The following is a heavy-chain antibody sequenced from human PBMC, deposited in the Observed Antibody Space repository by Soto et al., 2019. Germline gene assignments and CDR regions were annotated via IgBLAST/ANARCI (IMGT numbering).Heavy chain of an antibody. J-gene: IGHJ6*02. Sequence: GGSLRLSCVASGFTFSDYVMSWVRQVPGKGLEWVSSISDGGERTDYRDSVRGRFTISRDNARFTLHLQMNSLRVDDTAIYFCARDRSTDFGLDVWGQGTTVTAP. CDR1: GFTFSDYV. CDR2: ISDGGERT. V-gene: IGHV3-23*01. D-gene: IGHD3-3*01. CDR3: ARDRSTDFGLDV.